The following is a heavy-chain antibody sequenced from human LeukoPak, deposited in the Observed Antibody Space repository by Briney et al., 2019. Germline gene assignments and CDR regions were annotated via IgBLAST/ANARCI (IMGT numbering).Heavy chain of an antibody. D-gene: IGHD2-2*02. J-gene: IGHJ6*02. V-gene: IGHV1-18*01. CDR3: ARDWREAGGVVPAAIGYYYYGMDV. CDR2: ISAYNGNT. CDR1: GYTFTSYG. Sequence: ASVKVSCKASGYTFTSYGISWVRQAPGQGLEWMGWISAYNGNTNYAQKLQGRVTMTTDTSTSTAYMELRSLRSDDTAVYYCARDWREAGGVVPAAIGYYYYGMDVWGQGTTVTVSS.